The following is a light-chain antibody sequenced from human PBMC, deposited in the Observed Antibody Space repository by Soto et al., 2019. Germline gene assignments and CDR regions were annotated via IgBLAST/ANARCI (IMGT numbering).Light chain of an antibody. CDR3: SSYAGSNNFVV. V-gene: IGLV2-8*01. J-gene: IGLJ3*02. Sequence: QSALTQPPSASGSPGQSVTISCTGTSSDVGGYNYVSWYQQHPGKAPKLMIWEVSKRPSGVPDRFSGSKSGNTASLTVSGLQAEDEVDYYCSSYAGSNNFVVFGGGTKLTVL. CDR2: EVS. CDR1: SSDVGGYNY.